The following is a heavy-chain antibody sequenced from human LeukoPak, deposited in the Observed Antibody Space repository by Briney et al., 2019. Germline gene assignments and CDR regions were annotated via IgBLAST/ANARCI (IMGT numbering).Heavy chain of an antibody. CDR2: IYYSGST. CDR1: GGSISSGGFY. J-gene: IGHJ4*02. Sequence: SETLFLTCTVSGGSISSGGFYWSWIRQPPGKGLEWIGYIYYSGSTYYNPSLKSRVTILVDRSKNQFSLKLSSVTAADTAVYYCARVGSGSGILFDYWGQGTLVTVSS. CDR3: ARVGSGSGILFDY. D-gene: IGHD3-10*01. V-gene: IGHV4-30-4*08.